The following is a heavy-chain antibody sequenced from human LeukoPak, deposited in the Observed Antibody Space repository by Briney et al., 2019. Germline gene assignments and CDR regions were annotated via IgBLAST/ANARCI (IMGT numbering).Heavy chain of an antibody. CDR2: IIPIFGTA. CDR1: GGTFSSYA. CDR3: ARMTTVTLRDAFDI. V-gene: IGHV1-69*13. J-gene: IGHJ3*02. Sequence: ASVKVSCKASGGTFSSYAISWVRQAPGQGLECMGGIIPIFGTANYAQKFQGRVTITADESTSTAYMELSSLRSEDTAVYYCARMTTVTLRDAFDIWGQGTMVTVSS. D-gene: IGHD4-17*01.